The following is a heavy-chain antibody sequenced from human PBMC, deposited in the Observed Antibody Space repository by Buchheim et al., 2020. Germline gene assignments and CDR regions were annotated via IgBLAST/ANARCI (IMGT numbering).Heavy chain of an antibody. CDR2: IGNVGDT. CDR3: VRVRSYCDDCYPDY. Sequence: EVQLVESGGGLVQAGGSLRLSCAASGFSFGSYDMHWVRQAAGKSLEWVSTIGNVGDTYYSDSVKGRFTISRENGTNYLFLQMSSLRAGDTAVYYCVRVRSYCDDCYPDYWGQGTL. J-gene: IGHJ4*02. CDR1: GFSFGSYD. V-gene: IGHV3-13*01. D-gene: IGHD2-21*02.